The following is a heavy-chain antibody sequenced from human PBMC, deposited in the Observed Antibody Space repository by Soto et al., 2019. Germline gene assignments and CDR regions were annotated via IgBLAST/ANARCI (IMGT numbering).Heavy chain of an antibody. CDR2: ISYDGSNK. CDR3: ARDFMGTTKYYYGMDV. Sequence: VGSLRLSCAASGFTFSSYAMHWVRQAPGKGLEWVAVISYDGSNKYYADSVKGRFTISRDNSKNTLYLQMNSLRAEDTAVYYCARDFMGTTKYYYGMDVWGQGTTVTVSS. J-gene: IGHJ6*02. CDR1: GFTFSSYA. D-gene: IGHD1-1*01. V-gene: IGHV3-30-3*01.